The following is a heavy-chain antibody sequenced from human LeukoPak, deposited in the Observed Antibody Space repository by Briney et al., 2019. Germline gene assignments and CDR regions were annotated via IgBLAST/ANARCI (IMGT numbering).Heavy chain of an antibody. CDR1: GFVFTSFW. J-gene: IGHJ3*02. CDR3: ATSQTTSGRYGNAFDI. CDR2: IKEDGREK. D-gene: IGHD6-19*01. Sequence: GGSLRLSCVGSGFVFTSFWMSWVRQAPRKGPEWVANIKEDGREKYYVDSVKGRFTISRDNAKNSLALQMNNLRVEDTAVYYCATSQTTSGRYGNAFDIWGQGTTVTVSS. V-gene: IGHV3-7*01.